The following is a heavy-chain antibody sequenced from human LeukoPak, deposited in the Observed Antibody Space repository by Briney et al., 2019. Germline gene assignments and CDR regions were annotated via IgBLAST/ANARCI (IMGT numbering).Heavy chain of an antibody. CDR2: IYPGDSDT. CDR1: GYSFTSYW. Sequence: GESLKISCKSSGYSFTSYWIGWVRQMPGKGLEWMGIIYPGDSDTRYSPSFQGQVTISADKSISTAYLQWSSLKASDTAMYYCARHLDFWSGYYQSPRYMDVWGKGTTVTVSS. CDR3: ARHLDFWSGYYQSPRYMDV. D-gene: IGHD3-3*01. J-gene: IGHJ6*03. V-gene: IGHV5-51*01.